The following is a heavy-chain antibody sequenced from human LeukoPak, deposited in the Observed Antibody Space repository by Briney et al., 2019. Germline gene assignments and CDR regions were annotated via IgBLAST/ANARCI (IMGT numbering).Heavy chain of an antibody. V-gene: IGHV3-23*01. Sequence: PGGSLRLSCAASGFTFSSYAMSWVRQAPGKGLEWVSAISGSGRTTYYADSVKGRFTISRDNSKSTLYLQMNSLRTEDTALYYCAKDHGGARAEYFQHWGQGTLVTVSS. CDR2: ISGSGRTT. CDR3: AKDHGGARAEYFQH. J-gene: IGHJ1*01. CDR1: GFTFSSYA. D-gene: IGHD4/OR15-4a*01.